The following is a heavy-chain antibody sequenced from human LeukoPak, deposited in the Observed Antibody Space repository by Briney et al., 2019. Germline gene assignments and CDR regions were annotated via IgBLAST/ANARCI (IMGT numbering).Heavy chain of an antibody. CDR3: ARKASDSSGYYRYFDY. CDR1: GGSFSGYY. Sequence: SETLSLTYAVYGGSFSGYYWSWIRQPPGKGLEWIGEINHSGSTNYNPSLKSRVTISVDTSKNQFSLKLSSVTAADTAVYYCARKASDSSGYYRYFDYWGQGTLVTVSS. V-gene: IGHV4-34*01. D-gene: IGHD3-22*01. CDR2: INHSGST. J-gene: IGHJ4*02.